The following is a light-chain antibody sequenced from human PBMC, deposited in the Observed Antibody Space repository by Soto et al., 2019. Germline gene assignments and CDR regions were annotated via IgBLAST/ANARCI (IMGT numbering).Light chain of an antibody. J-gene: IGLJ3*02. V-gene: IGLV4-69*02. CDR1: SGHITYA. Sequence: LVLAQSPSASASLGASVKLTCTLSSGHITYAIAWHQQHPEKGPRYLMKVDSDGSHSKGDGVPDRLSGSSSGAERYLTISGLQSDDEADYYCQTWGAGIRVFGGGTKVTVL. CDR3: QTWGAGIRV. CDR2: VDSDGSH.